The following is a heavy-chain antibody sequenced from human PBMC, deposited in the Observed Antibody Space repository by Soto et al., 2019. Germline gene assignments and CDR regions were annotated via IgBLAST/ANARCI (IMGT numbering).Heavy chain of an antibody. Sequence: PSETLSLTCTVSGDSISSGGYYWSWIRQHPGKGLEWIGYIYYSGSTYYNPSLKSRVTISVDTSKNQFSLKLSSVTATDTAVYYCARDNYGDTYYFDSWGQGTLV. CDR1: GDSISSGGYY. CDR3: ARDNYGDTYYFDS. J-gene: IGHJ4*02. D-gene: IGHD4-17*01. CDR2: IYYSGST. V-gene: IGHV4-31*03.